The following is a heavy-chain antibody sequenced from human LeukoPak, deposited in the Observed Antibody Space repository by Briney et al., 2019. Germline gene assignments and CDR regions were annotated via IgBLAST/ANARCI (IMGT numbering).Heavy chain of an antibody. V-gene: IGHV4-4*02. J-gene: IGHJ5*02. CDR2: IYHSGST. CDR3: ARASQKFSTPKITIFGVVTSTDYNWFDP. D-gene: IGHD3-3*01. CDR1: GGSISSSNW. Sequence: KPSETLSLTCAVSGGSISSSNWWSWVRQPPGKGLEWIGEIYHSGSTYYNPSLKSRVTISVDTSKNQFSLKLSSVTAADTAVYYCARASQKFSTPKITIFGVVTSTDYNWFDPWGQGTLVTVSS.